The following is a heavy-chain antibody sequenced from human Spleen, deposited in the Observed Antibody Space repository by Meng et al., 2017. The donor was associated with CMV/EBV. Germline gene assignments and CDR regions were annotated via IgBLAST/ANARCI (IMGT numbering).Heavy chain of an antibody. CDR1: DVSRRSGGNY. Sequence: LTCGVSDVSRRSGGNYWSWLRQPPGKGLEWIWYIYYTGSTYYHPSLRSRFTISVDTSKNQFSLKVSSVTAADTAVYYCARGYSYFDYWGQGTLVTVSS. V-gene: IGHV4-31*11. J-gene: IGHJ4*02. CDR2: IYYTGST. D-gene: IGHD1-1*01. CDR3: ARGYSYFDY.